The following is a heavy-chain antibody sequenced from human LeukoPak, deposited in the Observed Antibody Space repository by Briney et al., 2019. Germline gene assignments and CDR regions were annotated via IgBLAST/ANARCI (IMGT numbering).Heavy chain of an antibody. Sequence: ASVKVSCKASGYTFTGYYMHWVRQASGQGLEWMGWINPNSGGTNYAQKFQGRVTMTRDTSISTAYMELSRLRSDDTAVYYCARRHGGYDSSLNYWGQGTLVTVSS. D-gene: IGHD5-12*01. CDR2: INPNSGGT. J-gene: IGHJ4*02. CDR1: GYTFTGYY. V-gene: IGHV1-2*02. CDR3: ARRHGGYDSSLNY.